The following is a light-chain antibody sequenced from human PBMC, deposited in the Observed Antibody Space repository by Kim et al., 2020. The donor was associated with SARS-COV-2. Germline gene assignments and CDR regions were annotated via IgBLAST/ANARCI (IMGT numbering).Light chain of an antibody. CDR1: SLRSYY. Sequence: SSELTQDPAVSVALGQTVRITCQGDSLRSYYASWYQQKPGQAPVLVIYGKNNRPSGIPDRFSGSSSGNTDSLTITGAQAEDEADYYCNFRDSSGNHLVFG. J-gene: IGLJ1*01. V-gene: IGLV3-19*01. CDR2: GKN. CDR3: NFRDSSGNHLV.